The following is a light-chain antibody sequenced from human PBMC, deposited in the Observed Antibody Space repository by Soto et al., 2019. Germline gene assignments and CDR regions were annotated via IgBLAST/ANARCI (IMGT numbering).Light chain of an antibody. CDR3: QQYNGWPWA. J-gene: IGKJ1*01. V-gene: IGKV3-15*01. Sequence: EIVMTQSPATLSVSPGERATLSCRASQSVSSNLAWYQQKAGQAPRLLMYGASTRAIGIPGRFSGSGSGTEFTLTISSLQSEDFAVYYCQQYNGWPWAFGQGPRWIS. CDR1: QSVSSN. CDR2: GAS.